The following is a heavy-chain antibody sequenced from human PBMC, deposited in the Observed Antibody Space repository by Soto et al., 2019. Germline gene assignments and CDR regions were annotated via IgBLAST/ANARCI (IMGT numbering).Heavy chain of an antibody. J-gene: IGHJ4*02. V-gene: IGHV3-21*01. CDR2: ISSSSSYI. Sequence: GGSLRLSCAASGFTFSSYIMNWVRQAPGKGLEWVSSISSSSSYIYYADSVKGRFTISRDNAKNSLYLQMNSLRAEDTAVYYCARDAGIVVVPVARPASGCFDYWGKGTVVTVYS. CDR3: ARDAGIVVVPVARPASGCFDY. D-gene: IGHD2-2*01. CDR1: GFTFSSYI.